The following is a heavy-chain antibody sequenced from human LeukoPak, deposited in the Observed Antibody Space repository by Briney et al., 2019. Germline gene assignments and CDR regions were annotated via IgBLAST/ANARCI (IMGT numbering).Heavy chain of an antibody. CDR1: GGTFSSYA. CDR3: ARVPEGYFDWLLYFDY. V-gene: IGHV1-69*13. D-gene: IGHD3-9*01. J-gene: IGHJ4*02. CDR2: IIPIFGTA. Sequence: SVKVSCKASGGTFSSYAISWVRQAPGQGLEWMGGIIPIFGTANYAQKFQGRVTITADESTSAAYMELSSLRSEDTAVYYCARVPEGYFDWLLYFDYWGQGTLVTVSS.